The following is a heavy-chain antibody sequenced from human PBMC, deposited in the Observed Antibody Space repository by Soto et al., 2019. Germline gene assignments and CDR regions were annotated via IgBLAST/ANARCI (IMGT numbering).Heavy chain of an antibody. Sequence: QVQLVQSGAAVKKPGASVKVSCKASGYTFTGSYMHWVRQAPGQGPEWMGWINPNSGGTTYAQKFQGRVTVTRDTSISTAYMELSSLRSDDTAVYYCARGGSSSLDYWGQGTLVTVSS. CDR3: ARGGSSSLDY. V-gene: IGHV1-2*02. D-gene: IGHD6-6*01. CDR2: INPNSGGT. J-gene: IGHJ4*02. CDR1: GYTFTGSY.